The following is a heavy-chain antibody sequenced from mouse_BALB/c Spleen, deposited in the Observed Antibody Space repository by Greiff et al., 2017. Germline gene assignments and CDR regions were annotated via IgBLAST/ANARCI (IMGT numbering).Heavy chain of an antibody. V-gene: IGHV3-2*02. D-gene: IGHD2-10*02. CDR2: ISYSGST. CDR3: ARPRYGNYREYWYFDV. J-gene: IGHJ1*01. Sequence: EVQLVESGPGLVKPSQSLSLTCTVTGYSITSDYAWNWIRQFPGNKLEWMGYISYSGSTSYNPSLKSRISITRDTSKNQFFLQLNSVTTEDTATYYCARPRYGNYREYWYFDVWGAGTTVTVSS. CDR1: GYSITSDYA.